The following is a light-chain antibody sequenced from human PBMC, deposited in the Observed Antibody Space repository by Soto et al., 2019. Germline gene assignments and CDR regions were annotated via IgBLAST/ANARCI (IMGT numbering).Light chain of an antibody. CDR3: QSVDSSDQGF. J-gene: IGLJ2*01. Sequence: NFMLTQPHSVSGSPGKTVTISCTGSGGSLASNYVQWYQQRPGRAPTTAIYEDNDRPSGVPNRFSGSVDISSNSAFLTISGLTTEDEADYYCQSVDSSDQGFFGGGTKLTVL. V-gene: IGLV6-57*02. CDR2: EDN. CDR1: GGSLASNY.